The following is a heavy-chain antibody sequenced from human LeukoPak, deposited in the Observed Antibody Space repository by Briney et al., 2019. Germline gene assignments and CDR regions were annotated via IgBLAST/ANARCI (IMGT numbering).Heavy chain of an antibody. D-gene: IGHD2-2*01. CDR1: GFTFSGYP. CDR2: ISYDGSNK. J-gene: IGHJ6*02. V-gene: IGHV3-30-3*01. Sequence: GGSLRLSCAASGFTFSGYPIHWVRQAPGKGLEWVVVISYDGSNKYYADSVKGRFTISRDNSKNTLYLQMNSLRAEDTAVYYFAREEGYCSRTSSSGASKGWDVWAKGPRSSSP. CDR3: AREEGYCSRTSSSGASKGWDV.